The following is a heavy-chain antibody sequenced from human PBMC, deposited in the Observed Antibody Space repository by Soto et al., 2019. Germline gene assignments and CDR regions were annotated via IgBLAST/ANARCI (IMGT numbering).Heavy chain of an antibody. CDR3: ARVISAQGDASDI. V-gene: IGHV1-8*01. D-gene: IGHD3-10*01. CDR2: MNPNSGNT. Sequence: GASVKVSCKASGYTFTSYDINWVRQATGQGLEWMGWMNPNSGNTGYAQKFQGRVTMTRNTSVSTAYMELSSLRSEDTAVYYCARVISAQGDASDIWGQGTMVTVSS. J-gene: IGHJ3*02. CDR1: GYTFTSYD.